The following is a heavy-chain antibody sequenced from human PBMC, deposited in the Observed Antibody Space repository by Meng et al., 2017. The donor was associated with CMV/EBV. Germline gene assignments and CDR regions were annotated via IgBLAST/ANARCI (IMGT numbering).Heavy chain of an antibody. CDR3: ARVWDSGWDY. J-gene: IGHJ4*02. D-gene: IGHD3-22*01. CDR2: INHSGST. V-gene: IGHV4-34*01. CDR1: GGSFSGYY. Sequence: QGPLQQWGAGLLKPSETLSLTCAAYGGSFSGYYWSWIRQPPGKGLEWIGEINHSGSTNYNPSLKSRVTISVDTSKNQFSLKLSSVTAADTAVYYCARVWDSGWDYWGQGTLVTVSS.